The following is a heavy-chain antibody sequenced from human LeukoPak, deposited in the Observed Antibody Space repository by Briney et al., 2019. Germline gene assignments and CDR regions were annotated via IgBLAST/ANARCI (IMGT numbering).Heavy chain of an antibody. CDR2: IYCSGST. J-gene: IGHJ5*02. D-gene: IGHD1-26*01. Sequence: SETLSLTCTVSGGSISSSSYYWGWIRQPPGKGLEWIGSIYCSGSTYYNPSLKSRVTISVDTSKNQFSLKLSSVTAADTAVYYCARGDNYSGSYYRAYNWFDPWGQGTLVTVSS. V-gene: IGHV4-39*01. CDR3: ARGDNYSGSYYRAYNWFDP. CDR1: GGSISSSSYY.